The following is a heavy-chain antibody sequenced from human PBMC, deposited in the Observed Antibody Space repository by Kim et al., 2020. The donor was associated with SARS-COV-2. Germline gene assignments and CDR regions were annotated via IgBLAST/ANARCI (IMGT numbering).Heavy chain of an antibody. CDR3: ARDQYQGAYYGMDV. CDR1: GFTFSSYG. D-gene: IGHD3-16*01. CDR2: IWYDGSNK. J-gene: IGHJ6*02. Sequence: GGSLRLSCAASGFTFSSYGMHWVRQAPGKGLEWVAVIWYDGSNKYYADSVKGRFTISRDNSKNTLYLQMNSLRAEDTTVYYCARDQYQGAYYGMDVWGQGTTVTVSS. V-gene: IGHV3-33*01.